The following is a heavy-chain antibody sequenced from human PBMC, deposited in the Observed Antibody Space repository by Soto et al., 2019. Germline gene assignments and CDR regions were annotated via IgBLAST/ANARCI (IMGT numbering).Heavy chain of an antibody. Sequence: QITLKESGPTLVKPTQTLTLTCTFSGFSLSTSGVGVGWIRQPPGKAPEWLALIYWDDDKRYSPSLKNRLTITKDTSKNQVVLTLTSMDPVDTATYYCVHRRGYDTTLGPFDIWGQGTMVTVSS. D-gene: IGHD3-22*01. V-gene: IGHV2-5*02. CDR2: IYWDDDK. CDR1: GFSLSTSGVG. J-gene: IGHJ3*02. CDR3: VHRRGYDTTLGPFDI.